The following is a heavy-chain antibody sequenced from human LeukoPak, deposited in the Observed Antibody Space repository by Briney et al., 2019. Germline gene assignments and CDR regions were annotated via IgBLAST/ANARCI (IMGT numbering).Heavy chain of an antibody. D-gene: IGHD3-16*02. CDR2: INAGNGNT. CDR1: GYTFTSYA. J-gene: IGHJ4*02. Sequence: ASVKVSCKASGYTFTSYAMHWVRQAPGQRLEWMGWINAGNGNTKYSQKFQGRVTITRDTSASTAYMELSSLRSGDTAVYYCARARYDYVWGSYRYTTNFDYWGQGTLVTVSS. V-gene: IGHV1-3*01. CDR3: ARARYDYVWGSYRYTTNFDY.